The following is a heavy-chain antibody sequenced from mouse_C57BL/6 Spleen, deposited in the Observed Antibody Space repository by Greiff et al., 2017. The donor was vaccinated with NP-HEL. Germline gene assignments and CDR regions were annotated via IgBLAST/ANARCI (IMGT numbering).Heavy chain of an antibody. D-gene: IGHD1-1*01. CDR1: GYTFTDYY. J-gene: IGHJ2*01. CDR2: INPNNGGT. Sequence: EVQLQQSGPELVKPGASVKISCKASGYTFTDYYMNWVKQSHGKSLEWIGDINPNNGGTSYNQKFKGKATLTVDKSSSTAYMELRSLTSEDSAVYYCAREGYYGSSYPYYFDYWGQGTTLTVSS. CDR3: AREGYYGSSYPYYFDY. V-gene: IGHV1-26*01.